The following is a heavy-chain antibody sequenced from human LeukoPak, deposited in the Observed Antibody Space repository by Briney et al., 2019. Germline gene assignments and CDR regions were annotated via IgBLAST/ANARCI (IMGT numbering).Heavy chain of an antibody. CDR1: SESFNDYF. D-gene: IGHD6-19*01. CDR3: ARVGIAVAGTFFFNWFDP. V-gene: IGHV4-59*12. J-gene: IGHJ5*02. Sequence: SETLSLNCAVYSESFNDYFCIWIRQPPGKGLEWIGYIYYSGSTNYNPSLKSRVTIPVDTSKNQFSLKLSSVTAADTAVYYCARVGIAVAGTFFFNWFDPWGQGTLVTVSS. CDR2: IYYSGST.